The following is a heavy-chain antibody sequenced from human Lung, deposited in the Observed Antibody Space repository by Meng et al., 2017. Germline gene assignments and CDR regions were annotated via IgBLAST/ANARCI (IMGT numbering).Heavy chain of an antibody. CDR3: ARGPTTMAHDFDY. Sequence: QLCHWSAGLFNPTQSLPLPCLVAGGAFSSCYCTWLRQTPGKGLEWIGEINHSWSNNYTPSLEGRATISVDTSQNNLSLKLSSVTAANSAVYYCARGPTTMAHDFDYWGQGTLVTVSS. D-gene: IGHD4-11*01. J-gene: IGHJ4*02. CDR2: INHSWSN. CDR1: GGAFSSCY. V-gene: IGHV4-34*01.